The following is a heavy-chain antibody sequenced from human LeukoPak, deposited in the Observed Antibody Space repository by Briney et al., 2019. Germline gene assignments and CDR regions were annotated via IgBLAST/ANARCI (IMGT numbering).Heavy chain of an antibody. Sequence: SETLSLTCTVSGGSISSSSYYWGWIRQPPGKGLEWIGEINHSGSTNYNPSLKSRVTISVDTSKNQFSLKLSSVTAADTAVYYCARLRPFFDYWGQGTLVTVSS. CDR3: ARLRPFFDY. V-gene: IGHV4-39*07. J-gene: IGHJ4*02. CDR1: GGSISSSSYY. D-gene: IGHD5-12*01. CDR2: INHSGST.